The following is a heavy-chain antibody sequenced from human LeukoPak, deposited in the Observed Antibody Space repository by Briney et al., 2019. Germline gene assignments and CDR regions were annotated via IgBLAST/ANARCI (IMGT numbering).Heavy chain of an antibody. CDR3: ARRNRYSYDPGY. V-gene: IGHV4-39*01. CDR2: IYYSGST. Sequence: PSETLSLTCTVSGGSISSSSYYWGWIRQPPGKGLEWIGSIYYSGSTYYNPSLKSRVTISVDTSKNQFSLKLSSVTAADTAVYYCARRNRYSYDPGYWGQGTLVTVSS. J-gene: IGHJ4*02. D-gene: IGHD5-18*01. CDR1: GGSISSSSYY.